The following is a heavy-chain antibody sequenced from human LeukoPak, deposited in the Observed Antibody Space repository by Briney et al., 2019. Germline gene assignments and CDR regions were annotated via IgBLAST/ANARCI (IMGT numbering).Heavy chain of an antibody. CDR2: IYYSGST. Sequence: SETLSLTCTVSGGSISSYYWSCIRQPPGKGLEWIGYIYYSGSTNYNPSLKSRVTISVDTSKNQFSLKLSSVTAADTAVYYCARDSDYDSSGYPDAFDIWGQGTMVTVSS. D-gene: IGHD3-22*01. CDR1: GGSISSYY. J-gene: IGHJ3*02. V-gene: IGHV4-59*01. CDR3: ARDSDYDSSGYPDAFDI.